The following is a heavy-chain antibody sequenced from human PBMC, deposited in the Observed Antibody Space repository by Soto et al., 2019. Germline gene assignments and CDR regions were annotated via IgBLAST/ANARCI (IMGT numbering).Heavy chain of an antibody. CDR1: GFILSDCA. D-gene: IGHD7-27*01. V-gene: IGHV3-48*01. Sequence: ESGGGLVQPGGSLRLSCATSGFILSDCAMNWVRQAPGKGLEWVSYISSSSSVIDYADSVKGRFTVSRDNARNSLYLQMNSLRAEDTAVYYCARDLSWGSNWYYYMDAWGKGTTVTVSS. CDR3: ARDLSWGSNWYYYMDA. CDR2: ISSSSSVI. J-gene: IGHJ6*03.